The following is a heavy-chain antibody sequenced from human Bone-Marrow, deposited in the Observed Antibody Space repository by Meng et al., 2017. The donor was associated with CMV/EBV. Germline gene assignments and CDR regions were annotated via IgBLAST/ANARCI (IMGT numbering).Heavy chain of an antibody. Sequence: SGPTLVKPTETLTLTCTVSGFSLSNARMGVSWIRQPPGKALEWLAHLFSNDEKSYSTSLKSRLTISKDTSKSQVVLTMTNMDPVDTATYYSARTPRNTGYNYYYGMDVWGQGTTVTVSS. CDR2: LFSNDEK. J-gene: IGHJ6*02. CDR3: ARTPRNTGYNYYYGMDV. CDR1: GFSLSNARMG. V-gene: IGHV2-26*01. D-gene: IGHD2/OR15-2a*01.